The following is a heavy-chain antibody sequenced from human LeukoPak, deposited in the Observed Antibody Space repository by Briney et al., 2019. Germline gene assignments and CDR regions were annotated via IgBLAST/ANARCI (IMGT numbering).Heavy chain of an antibody. V-gene: IGHV1-8*03. CDR3: ARGLVYSGYDSGLNYYYYYMDV. Sequence: ASVKVSCKASGYTFTSYDINWVRQATGQGLEWMGWMNPNSGNAGYAQKFQGRVTVTRNTSISTAYMELSSLRSEDTAVYYCARGLVYSGYDSGLNYYYYYMDVWGKGTTVTVSS. CDR2: MNPNSGNA. J-gene: IGHJ6*03. CDR1: GYTFTSYD. D-gene: IGHD5-12*01.